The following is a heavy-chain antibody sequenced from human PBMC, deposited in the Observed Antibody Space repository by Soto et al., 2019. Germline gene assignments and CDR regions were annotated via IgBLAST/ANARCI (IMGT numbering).Heavy chain of an antibody. CDR3: ARGRFLYSSGWQAGY. J-gene: IGHJ4*02. V-gene: IGHV4-39*07. CDR1: GGSINNTNYS. Sequence: PSETLSLTCSVSGGSINNTNYSWVWIRQPPGKGLEWIGMIYYNGRTYYSESLKSRVTISVDTSKNQFSLKLSSVTAADTAVYYCARGRFLYSSGWQAGYWGQGTLVTSPQ. D-gene: IGHD6-19*01. CDR2: IYYNGRT.